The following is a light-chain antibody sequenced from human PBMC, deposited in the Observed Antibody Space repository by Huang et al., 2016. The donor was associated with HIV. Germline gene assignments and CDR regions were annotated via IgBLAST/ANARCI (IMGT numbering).Light chain of an antibody. V-gene: IGKV1-39*01. J-gene: IGKJ1*01. CDR1: QSISTY. Sequence: DIQMNQSPSSLSASVGDRVTITCRASQSISTYLNLYQQRPGKAPRLLLYAASSLQSGVPSRFRGGVSGTGFTLTISSLQIEDFATYFCQQTYSPPWT. CDR2: AAS. CDR3: QQTYSPPWT.